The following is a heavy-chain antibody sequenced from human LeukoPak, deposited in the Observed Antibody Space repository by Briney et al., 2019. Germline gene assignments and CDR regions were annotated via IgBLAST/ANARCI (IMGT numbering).Heavy chain of an antibody. J-gene: IGHJ4*02. V-gene: IGHV3-21*01. D-gene: IGHD5-18*01. CDR2: ISSSSSYI. CDR1: GFTFSSYS. Sequence: GGSLRLSCAASGFTFSSYSMHWVRQAPGKGLEWVSSISSSSSYIYYADSMKGRFTISRDNAKNSLYLQMNSLRAEDTAVYYCAKVSYSYGSYYFDYWGQGTLVTVSS. CDR3: AKVSYSYGSYYFDY.